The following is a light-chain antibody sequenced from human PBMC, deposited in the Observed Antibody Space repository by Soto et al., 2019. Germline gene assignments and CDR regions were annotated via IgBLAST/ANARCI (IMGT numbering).Light chain of an antibody. Sequence: EIVLTQSPGTLSLSPGERATLSCRASQSISSYLAWYQQKPGQSPRLLIYDASNRATGIPARFSGSGSGTDFTLTISSLEPEDFAVYYCQQSHSWPPITFGQGTRLEIK. J-gene: IGKJ5*01. CDR1: QSISSY. CDR2: DAS. CDR3: QQSHSWPPIT. V-gene: IGKV3-11*01.